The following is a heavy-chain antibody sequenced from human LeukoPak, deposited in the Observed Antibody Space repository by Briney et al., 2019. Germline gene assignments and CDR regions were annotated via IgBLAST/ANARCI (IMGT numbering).Heavy chain of an antibody. J-gene: IGHJ4*02. CDR2: ILDNGDT. Sequence: GGSLRLSCAASGFTVSNNYMSWVRQVRGKGPEWVSGILDNGDTNYADSVEGRFTISRDNSKNTLYLQMSSLRADDTAVYYCVRGRLFRGGFDSWGQGTLVTVS. D-gene: IGHD2-15*01. CDR3: VRGRLFRGGFDS. CDR1: GFTVSNNY. V-gene: IGHV3-53*01.